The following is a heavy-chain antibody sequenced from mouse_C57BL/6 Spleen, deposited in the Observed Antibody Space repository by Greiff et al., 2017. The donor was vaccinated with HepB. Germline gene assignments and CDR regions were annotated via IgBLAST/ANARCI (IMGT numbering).Heavy chain of an antibody. CDR3: ASEVGIFWFAY. CDR2: ISSGSSTI. Sequence: EVQLVESGGGLVKPGGSLKLSCAASGFTFSDYGMHWVRQAPEKGLEWVAYISSGSSTIYYADTVKGRFTISRDNAKNTLFLQMTSLRSEDTAMYCCASEVGIFWFAYWGQGTLVTVSA. J-gene: IGHJ3*01. CDR1: GFTFSDYG. V-gene: IGHV5-17*01. D-gene: IGHD1-1*02.